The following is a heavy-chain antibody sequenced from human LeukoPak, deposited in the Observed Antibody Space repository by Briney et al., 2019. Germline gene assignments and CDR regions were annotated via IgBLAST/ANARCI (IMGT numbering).Heavy chain of an antibody. CDR2: INHSGST. CDR1: GGSFSGYY. J-gene: IGHJ5*02. D-gene: IGHD2-15*01. CDR3: ARVRRYCSGGSCYSSWFDP. Sequence: PSETLSLTCAVYGGSFSGYYWSWIRQPPGKGLEWIGEINHSGSTNYNPSLKSRVTISVDTSKNQFSLKLSSVTAADTAVYYCARVRRYCSGGSCYSSWFDPWGQGTLVTVSS. V-gene: IGHV4-34*01.